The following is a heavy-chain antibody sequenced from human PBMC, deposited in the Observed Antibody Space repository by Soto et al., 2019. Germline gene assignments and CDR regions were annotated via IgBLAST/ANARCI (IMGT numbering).Heavy chain of an antibody. D-gene: IGHD3-16*01. CDR1: GGTFSSYA. CDR3: ARVFGRKEAFDI. J-gene: IGHJ3*02. Sequence: GASVKVSCKASGGTFSSYAISWVRQAPGQGLEWMGGIIPIFGTANYAQKFQGRVTITADESTSTAYMELSSLRSEDTAAYYCARVFGRKEAFDIWGQGTMVTVSS. CDR2: IIPIFGTA. V-gene: IGHV1-69*13.